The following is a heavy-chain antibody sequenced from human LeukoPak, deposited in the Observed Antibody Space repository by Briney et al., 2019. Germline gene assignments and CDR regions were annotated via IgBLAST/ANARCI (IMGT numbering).Heavy chain of an antibody. Sequence: GASVKVSCKASGGTFSSYAISWVRQAPGQGLEWMGRIIPILGIANYAQKFQGRVTITADKSTSTAYMELSSLRSEDTAVYYCARAHYDSSGYYDYWGQGTLVTVSS. CDR1: GGTFSSYA. CDR3: ARAHYDSSGYYDY. CDR2: IIPILGIA. V-gene: IGHV1-69*04. J-gene: IGHJ4*02. D-gene: IGHD3-22*01.